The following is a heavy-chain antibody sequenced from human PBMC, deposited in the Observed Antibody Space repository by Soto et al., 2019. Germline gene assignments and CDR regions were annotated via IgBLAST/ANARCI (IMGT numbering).Heavy chain of an antibody. CDR2: ISGSGDTT. D-gene: IGHD3-10*01. J-gene: IGHJ4*02. Sequence: GWSLRLSCAASGFTFSSFAMSWVRQTPGEGLVWVSAISGSGDTTYYADSVKGRFTISRDNSKNTLYLQMNSLRAEDTAVYYCAKDHFGSGTYYSLIDYWGQGTLVTGSS. V-gene: IGHV3-23*01. CDR1: GFTFSSFA. CDR3: AKDHFGSGTYYSLIDY.